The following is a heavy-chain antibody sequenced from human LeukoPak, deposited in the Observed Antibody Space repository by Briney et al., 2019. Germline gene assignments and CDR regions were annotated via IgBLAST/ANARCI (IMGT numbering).Heavy chain of an antibody. D-gene: IGHD2-15*01. Sequence: PSETLSLTCTVSGGSIKSYYWSWFRQPPGKGLEWIGYIYHSGNTNYNPSLRSRVTISVDTSKNNSSLKLSSVTAADTALYYRARGLPDFSGGDDVFDIWGQGTMVTVSS. J-gene: IGHJ3*02. V-gene: IGHV4-59*01. CDR1: GGSIKSYY. CDR3: ARGLPDFSGGDDVFDI. CDR2: IYHSGNT.